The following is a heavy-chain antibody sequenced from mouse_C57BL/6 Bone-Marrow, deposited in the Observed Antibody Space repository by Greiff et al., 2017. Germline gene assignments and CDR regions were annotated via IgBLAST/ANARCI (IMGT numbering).Heavy chain of an antibody. V-gene: IGHV5-4*03. J-gene: IGHJ1*03. CDR3: ANYGSSRYWYFDV. Sequence: DVKLVESGGGLVKPGGSLKLSCAASGFTFSSYAMSWVRQTPEKRLEWVATISDGGSYTYYPDNVKGRFTISRDNAKNNLYLQMSHLKSEDTAMYYCANYGSSRYWYFDVWGTGTTVTGSS. CDR1: GFTFSSYA. CDR2: ISDGGSYT. D-gene: IGHD1-1*01.